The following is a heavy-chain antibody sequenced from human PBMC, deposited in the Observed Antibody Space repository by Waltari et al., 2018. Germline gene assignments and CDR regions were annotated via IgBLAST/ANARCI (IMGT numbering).Heavy chain of an antibody. CDR1: GYTFTSYD. CDR2: MNPNSGNT. V-gene: IGHV1-8*01. Sequence: QVQLVQSGAEVKKPGASVKVSCKASGYTFTSYDINWVRPATGQGLEWMGWMNPNSGNTGYAQKFQGRVTMTRNTSISTAYMELSSLRSEDTAVYYCARGAGSSWYYYYYMDVWGKGTTVTVSS. J-gene: IGHJ6*03. CDR3: ARGAGSSWYYYYYMDV. D-gene: IGHD6-13*01.